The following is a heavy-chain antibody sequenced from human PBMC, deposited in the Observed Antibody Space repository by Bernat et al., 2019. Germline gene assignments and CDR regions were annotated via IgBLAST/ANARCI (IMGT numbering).Heavy chain of an antibody. CDR2: IYYSGST. CDR3: ARRRDTFYFDY. CDR1: GYSISTNNW. J-gene: IGHJ4*02. D-gene: IGHD2-21*02. Sequence: QLQLQESGPGLVKPSETLSLTCTVSGYSISTNNWWGWIRQPPGKGLEWIGYIYYSGSTYYNPSLKSRVTMSVDTSKNQFSLKLSSVTAVDTAVYYCARRRDTFYFDYWGQGTLVTVSS. V-gene: IGHV4-28*01.